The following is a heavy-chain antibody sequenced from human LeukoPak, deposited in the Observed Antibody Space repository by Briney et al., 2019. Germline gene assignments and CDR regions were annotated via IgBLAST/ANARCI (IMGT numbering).Heavy chain of an antibody. CDR1: GFTFSSYA. Sequence: SGGSLRLSCAASGFTFSSYAMSWVRQAPGKGLEWVSAVSGTGGSTYNADSVKGRFTISRDNSKNTLYLQMNSLRAEDTAVYYCAKPTLTSYGGNARWYYFDYWGQGTLVTVSS. V-gene: IGHV3-23*01. J-gene: IGHJ4*02. CDR2: VSGTGGST. CDR3: AKPTLTSYGGNARWYYFDY. D-gene: IGHD4-23*01.